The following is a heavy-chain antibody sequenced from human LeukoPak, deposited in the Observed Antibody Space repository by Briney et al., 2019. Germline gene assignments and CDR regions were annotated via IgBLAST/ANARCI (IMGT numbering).Heavy chain of an antibody. Sequence: PSETLSLTCTVSGGSISSYYWSWIRQPPGKGLEWIGYIYYSGSTNYNPSLKSRVTISVDTSKNQFSLKLSSVTAADTAVYYCAREMPYYYDSSGYSGGNDAFDIWGQGTMVTVSS. D-gene: IGHD3-22*01. V-gene: IGHV4-59*01. CDR1: GGSISSYY. CDR3: AREMPYYYDSSGYSGGNDAFDI. CDR2: IYYSGST. J-gene: IGHJ3*02.